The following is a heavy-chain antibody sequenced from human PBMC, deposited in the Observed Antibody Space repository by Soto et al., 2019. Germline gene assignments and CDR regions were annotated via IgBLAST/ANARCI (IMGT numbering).Heavy chain of an antibody. CDR1: GFTFRSFT. D-gene: IGHD6-25*01. J-gene: IGHJ5*02. CDR3: TRDASGHGSARGWCDP. Sequence: EVQLVESGGGLVKPGGSLRLSCAASGFTFRSFTMNWVRQAPGKGLEWVSTISSNSAYIYYTDALRGRFTISRDNAKNSRHLQINSLRAEDTAVYYRTRDASGHGSARGWCDPWGPGTLVTVSS. V-gene: IGHV3-21*02. CDR2: ISSNSAYI.